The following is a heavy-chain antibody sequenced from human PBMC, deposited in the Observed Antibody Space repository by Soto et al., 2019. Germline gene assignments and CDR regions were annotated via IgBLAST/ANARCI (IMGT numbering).Heavy chain of an antibody. V-gene: IGHV3-23*01. CDR1: GLAFSNYA. Sequence: GGSLRLSCAASGLAFSNYAMSWVRQSPGKGLEWVSGISNSGGNTYYADSVKGRFTISRDNSKNTVYLQMNSLRADDTAVYYCAKGRGDISGVSEFWGQGTLVTVSS. CDR3: AKGRGDISGVSEF. D-gene: IGHD3-22*01. CDR2: ISNSGGNT. J-gene: IGHJ4*02.